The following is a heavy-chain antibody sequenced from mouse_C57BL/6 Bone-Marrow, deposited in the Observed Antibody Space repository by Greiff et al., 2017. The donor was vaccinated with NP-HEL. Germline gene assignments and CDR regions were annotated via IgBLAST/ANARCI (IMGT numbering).Heavy chain of an antibody. D-gene: IGHD1-1*01. J-gene: IGHJ3*01. CDR3: ARSDYYYGSSPFAY. Sequence: QVQLKQSGAELARPGASVKLSCKASGYTFTSYGISWVKQRTGQGLEWIGEIYPRSGNTYYNEKFKGKATLTADKSSSTAYMELRSLTSEDSAVYFCARSDYYYGSSPFAYWGKGTLVTVSA. V-gene: IGHV1-81*01. CDR2: IYPRSGNT. CDR1: GYTFTSYG.